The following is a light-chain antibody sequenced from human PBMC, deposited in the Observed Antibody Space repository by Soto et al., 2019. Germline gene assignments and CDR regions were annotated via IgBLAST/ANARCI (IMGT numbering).Light chain of an antibody. CDR3: QHDYNYPYT. V-gene: IGKV1-5*03. J-gene: IGKJ2*01. CDR1: QSVVSW. Sequence: DIQMTQSPSTLSASVGDRVSITCRASQSVVSWLAWYQQKPGKAPKLLIYKASSLERGVPSRFSGSGSGTEFTLTISSLQPDDFATYYCQHDYNYPYTFGQGTKLEIK. CDR2: KAS.